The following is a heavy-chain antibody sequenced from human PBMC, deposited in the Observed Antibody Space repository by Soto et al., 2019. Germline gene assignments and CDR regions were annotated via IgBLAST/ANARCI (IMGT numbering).Heavy chain of an antibody. CDR1: GFTFNDYG. CDR3: ARGEAIGDDP. Sequence: PGGSLSLSCAASGFTFNDYGMSWVRQAPGKGLEWVANIKQDGSETYYVDSVKGRFTISRDNAKNSLYLQMNNLRVEDTAVYYCARGEAIGDDPWGHGTLVTVSS. CDR2: IKQDGSET. D-gene: IGHD3-10*01. V-gene: IGHV3-7*01. J-gene: IGHJ5*02.